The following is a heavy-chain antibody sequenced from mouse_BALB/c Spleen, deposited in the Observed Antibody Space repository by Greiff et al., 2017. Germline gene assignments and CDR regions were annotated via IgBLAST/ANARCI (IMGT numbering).Heavy chain of an antibody. V-gene: IGHV1-14*01. D-gene: IGHD2-3*01. CDR3: ARYGAYDGYSLYYAMDY. CDR1: GYTFTSYV. J-gene: IGHJ4*01. CDR2: INPYNDGT. Sequence: EVQLQQSGPELVKPGASVKMSCKASGYTFTSYVMHWVKQKPGQGLEWIGYINPYNDGTKYNEKFKGKATLTSDKSSSTAYMELSSLTSEDSAVYYCARYGAYDGYSLYYAMDYWGQGTSVTVSS.